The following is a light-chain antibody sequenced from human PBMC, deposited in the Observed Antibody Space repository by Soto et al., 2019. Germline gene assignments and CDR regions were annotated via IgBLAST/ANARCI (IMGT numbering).Light chain of an antibody. Sequence: EIVMTQSPATLSVSPGERATLSCRASQSVSSNLAWYPQKPGQAPRLLIYGASTRATGIPARFSGSGSGTEFTLTISSLQSEDFAVYYCQQYNNWRFTVGGGTKVEIK. CDR2: GAS. V-gene: IGKV3-15*01. CDR1: QSVSSN. J-gene: IGKJ4*01. CDR3: QQYNNWRFT.